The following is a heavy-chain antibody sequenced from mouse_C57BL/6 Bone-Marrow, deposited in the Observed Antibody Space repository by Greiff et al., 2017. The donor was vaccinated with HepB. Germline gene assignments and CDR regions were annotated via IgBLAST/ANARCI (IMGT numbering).Heavy chain of an antibody. CDR2: IYPGDGDT. D-gene: IGHD1-1*01. V-gene: IGHV1-80*01. CDR1: GYAFSSYW. CDR3: AREYYGNSLSYYYIDV. J-gene: IGHJ1*03. Sequence: VQLQQSGAELVKPGASVKISCKASGYAFSSYWMNWVKQRPGKGLEWIGQIYPGDGDTNYNGKFKGKATLTADKSSSTAYMQLSSLTSEDSAVYFCAREYYGNSLSYYYIDVWGKGTTVTVSS.